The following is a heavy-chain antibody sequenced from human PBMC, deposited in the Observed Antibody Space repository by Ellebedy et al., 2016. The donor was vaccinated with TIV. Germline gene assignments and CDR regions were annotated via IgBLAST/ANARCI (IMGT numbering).Heavy chain of an antibody. V-gene: IGHV3-7*03. J-gene: IGHJ4*02. Sequence: GGSLRLSCAASGFTFTNHYMSWVRQAPGKGLEWVASIKQDGNEINYVDSVKGRFAISRDNARNSLFLQMNNLRVDDTAIYFCARNRASNDYWGQGTLVTVSS. CDR2: IKQDGNEI. CDR3: ARNRASNDY. CDR1: GFTFTNHY. D-gene: IGHD1-14*01.